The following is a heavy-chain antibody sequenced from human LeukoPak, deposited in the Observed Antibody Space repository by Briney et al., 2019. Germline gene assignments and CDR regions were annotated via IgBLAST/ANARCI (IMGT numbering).Heavy chain of an antibody. J-gene: IGHJ6*02. CDR3: ARLFSSGWPYFYGLGA. Sequence: SETLSLTCTVAGDSITSSGVYWGWVRQPPGKGLEWVRCAYYGGDTYSNPSLKSRITISFDTSKNQFSLSLSSVTAADTALYFCARLFSSGWPYFYGLGAWGQGTTVTVSS. V-gene: IGHV4-39*01. CDR1: GDSITSSGVY. CDR2: AYYGGDT. D-gene: IGHD6-19*01.